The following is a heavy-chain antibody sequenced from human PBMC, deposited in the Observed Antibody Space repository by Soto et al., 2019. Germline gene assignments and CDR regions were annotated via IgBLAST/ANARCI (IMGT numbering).Heavy chain of an antibody. V-gene: IGHV4-34*01. CDR1: GGSFSGYY. CDR3: ARIGYSYGYAARGFDY. CDR2: INHSGST. Sequence: SETLSLTCAVYGGSFSGYYWSWIRQPPGKGLEWIGEINHSGSTNYNPSLKSRVTISVDTSKNQFSLKLSSVTAADTAVYYCARIGYSYGYAARGFDYWGQGTLVTVS. D-gene: IGHD5-18*01. J-gene: IGHJ4*02.